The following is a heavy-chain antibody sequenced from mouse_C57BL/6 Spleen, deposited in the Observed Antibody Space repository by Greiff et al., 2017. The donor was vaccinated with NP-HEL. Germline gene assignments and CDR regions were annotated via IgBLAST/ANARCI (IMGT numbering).Heavy chain of an antibody. CDR3: AIEDGYYVDYAMDY. D-gene: IGHD2-3*01. CDR1: GYTFTSYW. V-gene: IGHV1-74*01. J-gene: IGHJ4*01. Sequence: QVQLKQPGAELVKPGASVKVSCKASGYTFTSYWMHWVKQRPGQGLEWIGRIHPSDSDTNYNQKFKGKATLTVDKSSSTAYMQLSSLTSEDSAVYYCAIEDGYYVDYAMDYWGQGTSVTVSS. CDR2: IHPSDSDT.